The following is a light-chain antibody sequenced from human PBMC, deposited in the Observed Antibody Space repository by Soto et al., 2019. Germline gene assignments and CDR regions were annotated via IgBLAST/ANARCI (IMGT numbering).Light chain of an antibody. Sequence: QSALTQPASVSGSPGQSITIACTGTISDVGGYNYVSWYQQHPGKAPKLIIYEVRNRPAGVSNRFSGSKSGNTASPTISGIKAEDKADYYCKSSTSKSTRVFGTRTKLTVL. CDR1: ISDVGGYNY. CDR3: KSSTSKSTRV. J-gene: IGLJ1*01. V-gene: IGLV2-14*01. CDR2: EVR.